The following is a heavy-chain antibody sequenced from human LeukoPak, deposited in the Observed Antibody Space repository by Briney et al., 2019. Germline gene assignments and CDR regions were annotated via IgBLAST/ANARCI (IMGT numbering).Heavy chain of an antibody. CDR2: IYPGDSDT. Sequence: GESLKISCKGSGYSFTSYWIGWVGQMPGKGLEWMGIIYPGDSDTRYSPSFQGQVTISADKSISTAYLQWSSLKASDTAMYYCARLPYSGSYLAPFDCWGQGTLVTVSS. D-gene: IGHD1-26*01. J-gene: IGHJ4*02. CDR3: ARLPYSGSYLAPFDC. CDR1: GYSFTSYW. V-gene: IGHV5-51*01.